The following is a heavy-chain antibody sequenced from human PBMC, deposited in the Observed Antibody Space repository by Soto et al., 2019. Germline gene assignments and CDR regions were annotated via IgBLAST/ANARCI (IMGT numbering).Heavy chain of an antibody. J-gene: IGHJ3*02. D-gene: IGHD3-3*01. V-gene: IGHV4-59*01. CDR3: ARDRYDFWSGYSRGDAFDI. Sequence: PSEMLSLTCTVSGGSISSYYWSWIRQPPGKGLEWIGYIYYSGSTNYNPSLKSRVTISVDTSKNQFSLKLSSVTAADAAVYYCARDRYDFWSGYSRGDAFDIWGQGTMVTVSS. CDR1: GGSISSYY. CDR2: IYYSGST.